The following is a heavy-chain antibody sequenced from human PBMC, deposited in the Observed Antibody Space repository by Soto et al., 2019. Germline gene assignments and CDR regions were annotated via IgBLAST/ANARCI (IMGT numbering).Heavy chain of an antibody. D-gene: IGHD6-13*01. J-gene: IGHJ4*02. CDR1: GFTFSSYS. V-gene: IGHV3-21*01. CDR3: VYNFGLLAYSSSWYYFDY. Sequence: PGRSLRLSCAASGFTFSSYSMNWVRQAPGKGLEWVSSISSSSSYIYYADSVKGRFTISRDNAKSSLYLQMNSLRAEDTAVYYCVYNFGLLAYSSSWYYFDYWGQGTLVTVSS. CDR2: ISSSSSYI.